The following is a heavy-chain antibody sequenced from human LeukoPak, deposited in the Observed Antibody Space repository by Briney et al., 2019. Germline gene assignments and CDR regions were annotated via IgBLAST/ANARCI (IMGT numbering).Heavy chain of an antibody. J-gene: IGHJ4*02. CDR1: GFTFSSYS. D-gene: IGHD3-16*02. CDR3: ARDMGDYVWGSYRDY. CDR2: ISSSSSYI. Sequence: PGGSLRLSCAASGFTFSSYSMNWVRRAPGKGLEWVSSISSSSSYIYYADSVKGRFTISRDNAKNSLYLQMNSLRAEDTAVYYCARDMGDYVWGSYRDYWGQGTLVTVSS. V-gene: IGHV3-21*01.